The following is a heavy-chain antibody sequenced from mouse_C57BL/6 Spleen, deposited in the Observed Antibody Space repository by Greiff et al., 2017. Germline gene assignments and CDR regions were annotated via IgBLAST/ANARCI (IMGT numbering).Heavy chain of an antibody. CDR2: INPNNGGT. V-gene: IGHV1-18*01. CDR1: GYTFTDYN. D-gene: IGHD2-2*01. Sequence: VQLQQSGPELVKPGASVKIPCKASGYTFTDYNMDWVKQSHGKSLEWIGDINPNNGGTIYNQKFKGKATLTVYKSSSTAYMELRSLTSEDTAVYYCARGDYGFAWFAYWGQGTLVTVSA. CDR3: ARGDYGFAWFAY. J-gene: IGHJ3*01.